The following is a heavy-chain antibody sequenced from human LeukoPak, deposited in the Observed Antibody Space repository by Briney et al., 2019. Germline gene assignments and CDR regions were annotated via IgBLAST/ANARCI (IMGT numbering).Heavy chain of an antibody. D-gene: IGHD3-10*01. Sequence: PGGSLRLSCAASGFTFSSYWMHWVRQAPGKGLVWVSRINSDGSSTSYADSVKGRFTISRGNAKNTLYLQMNSLRAEDTAVYYCAREGVRTSRDYYYYYMDVWGKGTTVTISS. CDR3: AREGVRTSRDYYYYYMDV. CDR2: INSDGSST. J-gene: IGHJ6*03. V-gene: IGHV3-74*01. CDR1: GFTFSSYW.